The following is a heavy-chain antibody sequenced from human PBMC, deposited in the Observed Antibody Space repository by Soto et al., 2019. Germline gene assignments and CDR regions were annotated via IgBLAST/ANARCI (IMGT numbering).Heavy chain of an antibody. J-gene: IGHJ4*02. CDR1: GGSISSSSYY. V-gene: IGHV4-39*01. D-gene: IGHD6-19*01. CDR2: IYYSGST. Sequence: SETLSLTCTVSGGSISSSSYYWGWIRQPPGKGLEWIGSIYYSGSTYYNPSLKSRVTISVDTSKNQFSLKLSSVTAADTAVYYCARRYFGYSSGWSYWGQGTLVTVSS. CDR3: ARRYFGYSSGWSY.